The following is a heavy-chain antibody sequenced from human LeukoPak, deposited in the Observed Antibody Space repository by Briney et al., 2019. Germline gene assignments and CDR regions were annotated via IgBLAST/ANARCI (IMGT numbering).Heavy chain of an antibody. D-gene: IGHD6-13*01. CDR3: AKDIFTGIAAAGAIDY. V-gene: IGHV3-11*01. CDR1: GFTFSDYY. Sequence: PGGSLRLSCEASGFTFSDYYMSWIRQAPGKGLEWVSYISSSSSTIYYADSVKGRFTISRDNAKNSLYLQMNSLRAEDTALYYCAKDIFTGIAAAGAIDYWGQGTLVTVSS. J-gene: IGHJ4*02. CDR2: ISSSSSTI.